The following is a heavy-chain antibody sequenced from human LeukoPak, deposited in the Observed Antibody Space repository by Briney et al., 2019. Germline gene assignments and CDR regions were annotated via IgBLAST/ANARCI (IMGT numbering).Heavy chain of an antibody. CDR2: IKYDGNEK. Sequence: GGSLRLSCAASGFTFSVSWMSWVRQAPGKGLEWVANIKYDGNEKYYVDSVKGRFTISRDNAKNSLYLQMNSLRAEDTAVYYCARGGTTFEHWGQGTLVTVSS. CDR3: ARGGTTFEH. J-gene: IGHJ4*02. V-gene: IGHV3-7*01. D-gene: IGHD1-1*01. CDR1: GFTFSVSW.